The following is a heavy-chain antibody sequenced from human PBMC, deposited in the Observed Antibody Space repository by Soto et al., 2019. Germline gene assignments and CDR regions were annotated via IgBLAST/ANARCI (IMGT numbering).Heavy chain of an antibody. CDR1: GFTFSSYG. CDR2: ISYGGSNK. V-gene: IGHV3-30*18. J-gene: IGHJ6*02. D-gene: IGHD5-18*01. Sequence: GGSLRLSCAASGFTFSSYGMHWVRQAPGKGLEWVAVISYGGSNKYYADSVKGRFTISRDNSKNTLYLQMNSLRAEDTAVYYCAKGEVDTAMGAYYYYGMDVWGQGTTVTVSS. CDR3: AKGEVDTAMGAYYYYGMDV.